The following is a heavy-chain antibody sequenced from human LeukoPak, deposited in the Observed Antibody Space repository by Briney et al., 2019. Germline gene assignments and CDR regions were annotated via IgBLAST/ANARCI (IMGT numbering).Heavy chain of an antibody. CDR3: ARAVRERGYSGYDRLAAAGTFDY. CDR1: GYTFTDYY. CDR2: INPNSGGT. V-gene: IGHV1-2*02. Sequence: ASVKVSCKASGYTFTDYYMHWVRQAPGQGLEWMGWINPNSGGTNSAQKFQGRVTMTRDTSVSTAYMELSRLRSEDTAVYYCARAVRERGYSGYDRLAAAGTFDYWGQGTLVTVSS. D-gene: IGHD5-12*01. J-gene: IGHJ4*02.